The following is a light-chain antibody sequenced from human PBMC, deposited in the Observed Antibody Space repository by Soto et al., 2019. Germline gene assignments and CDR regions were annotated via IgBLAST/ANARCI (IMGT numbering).Light chain of an antibody. CDR2: GAS. J-gene: IGKJ3*01. CDR3: QQYGSSPFT. Sequence: EIVLTQALVTLSLSPGERATLSCRASQSVSSSYLAWYQQKPGQAPRLLIYGASSRATGIPDRFSGSGSGTDFTLTISRLEPDDFAVYYCQQYGSSPFTFGLGTKVDIK. V-gene: IGKV3-20*01. CDR1: QSVSSSY.